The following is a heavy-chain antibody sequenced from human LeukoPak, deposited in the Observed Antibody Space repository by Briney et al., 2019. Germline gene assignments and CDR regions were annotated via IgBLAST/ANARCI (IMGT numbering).Heavy chain of an antibody. V-gene: IGHV3-30-3*01. CDR1: GFTVSNYA. CDR3: TRAKRGPFDY. J-gene: IGHJ4*01. CDR2: VSFDESKK. Sequence: GGSLRLSCAASGFTVSNYAIHWVRQAPGKGLDWVAVVSFDESKKYYADSVKGRFTISRDNSKNTLYLQMNTLRPDDTAVYYCTRAKRGPFDYWGQGTLVTVSS.